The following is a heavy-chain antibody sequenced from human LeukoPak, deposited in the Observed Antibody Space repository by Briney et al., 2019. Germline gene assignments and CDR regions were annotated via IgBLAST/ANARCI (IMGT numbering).Heavy chain of an antibody. J-gene: IGHJ5*02. CDR1: GFTFSRNA. D-gene: IGHD2-2*01. CDR3: PKPGYCSSATSCLNWFDP. Sequence: GGSLRLFCVASGFTFSRNAMHWVRQAPGKGPEWVAIIAYDGSDKYYADSVKGRFTISRDNSKNTLYLQMNSLSSEDTAVYYCPKPGYCSSATSCLNWFDPWGQGTLVTVSS. CDR2: IAYDGSDK. V-gene: IGHV3-30*18.